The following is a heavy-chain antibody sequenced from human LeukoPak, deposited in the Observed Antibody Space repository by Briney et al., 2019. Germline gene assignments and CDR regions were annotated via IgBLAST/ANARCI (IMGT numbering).Heavy chain of an antibody. V-gene: IGHV3-21*01. Sequence: ETLSLTCTVSGGSISSSSYCWGWIRQPPGKGLEWVSSISSRSSSIYYADSLKGRFTISRDDAKNSLYLQMNSLRAEDTAIYFCAREPTVTTSGYWGQGTLVTVSS. J-gene: IGHJ4*02. CDR2: ISSRSSSI. CDR3: AREPTVTTSGY. CDR1: GGSISSSSYC. D-gene: IGHD4-17*01.